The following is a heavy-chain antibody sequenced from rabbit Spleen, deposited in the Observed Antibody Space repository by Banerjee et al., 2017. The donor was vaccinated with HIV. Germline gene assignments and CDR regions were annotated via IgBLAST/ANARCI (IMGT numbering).Heavy chain of an antibody. CDR3: ARDTGTSFSSYGMDL. V-gene: IGHV1S40*01. CDR1: GLDFSSDYW. CDR2: IGSGATGNT. D-gene: IGHD7-1*01. Sequence: QSLEESGGDLVKPGTSLTLTCTASGLDFSSDYWICWVRQAPGKGLEWIGCIGSGATGNTYYASWAKGRFTISKTSSTTLTLQMTSLTAADTATYFCARDTGTSFSSYGMDLWGPGPWSPS. J-gene: IGHJ6*01.